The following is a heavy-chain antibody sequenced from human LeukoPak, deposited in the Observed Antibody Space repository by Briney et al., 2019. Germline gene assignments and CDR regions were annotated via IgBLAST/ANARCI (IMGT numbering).Heavy chain of an antibody. CDR2: MNPNSGNT. V-gene: IGHV1-8*03. Sequence: ASVKVSCKASGYTFTSYDINWVRQATGQGLEWMGWMNPNSGNTGYAQKFQGRVTITRDTSISAVYMELSSLRTEDTTVDYCARGVGGYWGQGTLVTVSS. CDR3: ARGVGGY. J-gene: IGHJ4*02. CDR1: GYTFTSYD. D-gene: IGHD3-16*01.